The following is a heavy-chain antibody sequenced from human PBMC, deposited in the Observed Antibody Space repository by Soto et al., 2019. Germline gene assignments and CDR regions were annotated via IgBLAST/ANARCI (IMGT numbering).Heavy chain of an antibody. V-gene: IGHV4-31*03. Sequence: QVQLQESGPGLVKPSQTLSLTCTVSGGAISSGGFYWNWSRQHPGHGLEWIGYIYYTGSTCYSTAIATRDTITGDTSGNKFNLKLSSVTAADTAVYYWARSQITRWSTCHDWGQGRRVPDSS. CDR2: IYYTGST. CDR3: ARSQITRWSTCHD. CDR1: GGAISSGGFY. J-gene: IGHJ4*02. D-gene: IGHD2-15*01.